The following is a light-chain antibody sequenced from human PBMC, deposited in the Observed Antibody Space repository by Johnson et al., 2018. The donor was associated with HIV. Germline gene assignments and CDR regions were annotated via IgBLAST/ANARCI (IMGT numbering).Light chain of an antibody. CDR1: SSNIGNNY. V-gene: IGLV1-51*02. Sequence: HSVLTQPPSLSAAPGQTVTISCSGSSSNIGNNYVSWYQQLPGTAPKLLIYENNKRPSGIPDRFSGSKSGTSATLGITGLQTGDEADYYCGTWDSSLTAYVFGTGTKVTVL. J-gene: IGLJ1*01. CDR2: ENN. CDR3: GTWDSSLTAYV.